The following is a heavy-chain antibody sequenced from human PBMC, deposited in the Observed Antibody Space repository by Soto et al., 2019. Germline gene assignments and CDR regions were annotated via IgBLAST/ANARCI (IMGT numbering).Heavy chain of an antibody. CDR2: IWYDGNNK. V-gene: IGHV3-33*01. D-gene: IGHD2-2*01. CDR3: ARAHPSAMTHAFDV. J-gene: IGHJ3*01. Sequence: QVQLVESGGGVVQPGRSLRLSCAASGFTFSTYVMYWVRQAPGKGLEWVAVIWYDGNNKYYADSVKGRFTISRDNSKNTLYLQMNSLRADDTAVYYCARAHPSAMTHAFDVWGQGTMVTVSS. CDR1: GFTFSTYV.